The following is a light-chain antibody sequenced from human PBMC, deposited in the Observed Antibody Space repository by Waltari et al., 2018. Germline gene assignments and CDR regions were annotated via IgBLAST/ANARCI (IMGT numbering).Light chain of an antibody. J-gene: IGKJ1*01. CDR2: GAT. CDR1: QTVSSSY. Sequence: EIVLTHSPGTLSLSPGDRATLSCRASQTVSSSYLAWYQQKPGQPPRLLIYGATSRATGIPDRFRGSGSGTDFTLTISRLEREDFAVYHCQQYGTSPGTFGQGTKVEIK. V-gene: IGKV3-20*01. CDR3: QQYGTSPGT.